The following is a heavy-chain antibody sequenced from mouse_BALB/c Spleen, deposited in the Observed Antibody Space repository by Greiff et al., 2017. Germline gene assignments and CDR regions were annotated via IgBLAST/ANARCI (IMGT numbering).Heavy chain of an antibody. J-gene: IGHJ4*01. CDR3: ARERGLLPDY. Sequence: QVQLQQSGPQLVRPGASVKISCKASGYSFTSYWMHWVKQRPGQGLEWIGMIDPSDSETRLNQKFKDKATLTVDKSSSTAYMQLSSPTSEDSAVYYCARERGLLPDYWGQGTSVTVSS. D-gene: IGHD2-1*01. CDR2: IDPSDSET. V-gene: IGHV1S126*01. CDR1: GYSFTSYW.